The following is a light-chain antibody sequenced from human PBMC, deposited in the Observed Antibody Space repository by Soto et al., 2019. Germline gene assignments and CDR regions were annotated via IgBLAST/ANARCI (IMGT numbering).Light chain of an antibody. V-gene: IGKV1-5*03. J-gene: IGKJ4*01. CDR1: QSINSW. CDR3: QQYEDFPLT. Sequence: DIQMTQSPSTLSASVGDRVTITCRASQSINSWLAWYHQKPGKAPKLLIYKASSLESGVPSRFSGSGAGTEFTLTLSRLPPDDFSTYYFQQYEDFPLTFGGGNKVEIK. CDR2: KAS.